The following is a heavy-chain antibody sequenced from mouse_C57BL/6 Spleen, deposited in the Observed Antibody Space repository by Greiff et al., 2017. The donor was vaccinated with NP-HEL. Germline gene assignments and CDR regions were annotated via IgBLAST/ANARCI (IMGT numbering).Heavy chain of an antibody. V-gene: IGHV1-18*01. Sequence: VQLKESGPELVKPGASVKIPCKASGYTFTDYNMDWVKQSHGKSLEWIGDINPNNGGTIYNQKFKGKATLTVDKSSSTAYMELRSLTSEDTAVYYWARSIYYDYDGGLHYCDYWGQGTTLTVAA. CDR1: GYTFTDYN. CDR2: INPNNGGT. CDR3: ARSIYYDYDGGLHYCDY. D-gene: IGHD2-4*01. J-gene: IGHJ2*01.